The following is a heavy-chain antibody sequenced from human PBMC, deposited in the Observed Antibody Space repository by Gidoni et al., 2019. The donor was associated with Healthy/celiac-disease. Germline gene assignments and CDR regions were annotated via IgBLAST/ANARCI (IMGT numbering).Heavy chain of an antibody. D-gene: IGHD6-13*01. Sequence: QVQLQQWGAGLLKPSETLSLTCAVYGGSFSGYYWSWIRQPPGKGLEWIGEINHSGSTNYNPSLKRRVTISVDTSKNQFSLKLSSVTAADTAVYYCARKRLAAAGTWYFDLWGRGTLVTVSS. V-gene: IGHV4-34*01. CDR1: GGSFSGYY. CDR2: INHSGST. CDR3: ARKRLAAAGTWYFDL. J-gene: IGHJ2*01.